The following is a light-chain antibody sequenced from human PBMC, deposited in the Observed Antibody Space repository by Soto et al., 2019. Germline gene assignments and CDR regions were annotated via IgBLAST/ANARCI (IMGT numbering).Light chain of an antibody. CDR2: AAS. CDR1: QGIITW. Sequence: DIQMTQSPSSVSASVGDRVTITCRASQGIITWLAWYQQRPGKAPNLLIYAASSLQIGVPSRFSGSGSVTDFTLTISSLQPEDFATYYCLQTNTFPWTFGQGTKVEV. V-gene: IGKV1-12*01. J-gene: IGKJ1*01. CDR3: LQTNTFPWT.